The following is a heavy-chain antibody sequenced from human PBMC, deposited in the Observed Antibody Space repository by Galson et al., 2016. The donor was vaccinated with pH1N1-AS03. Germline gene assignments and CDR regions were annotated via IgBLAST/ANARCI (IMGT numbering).Heavy chain of an antibody. Sequence: SLRLSCAASGFTFSNYVMSWVRQAPGKGLEWVSCISGSGGIANHADSVKGRLTTSRDNSKNTLYLQMNNLRAEDTAVYYCGKGGYSTSPPVVDSWGHGTLVTVSS. CDR3: GKGGYSTSPPVVDS. V-gene: IGHV3-23*01. J-gene: IGHJ5*01. CDR2: ISGSGGIA. CDR1: GFTFSNYV. D-gene: IGHD6-6*01.